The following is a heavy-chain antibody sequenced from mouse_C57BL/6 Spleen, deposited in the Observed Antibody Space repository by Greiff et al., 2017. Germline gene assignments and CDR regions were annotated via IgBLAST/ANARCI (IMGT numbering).Heavy chain of an antibody. D-gene: IGHD2-4*01. CDR2: ISSGGDYI. V-gene: IGHV5-9-1*02. CDR3: TRDGYDYDEGWFAY. J-gene: IGHJ3*01. CDR1: GFTFSSYA. Sequence: EVQLVESGEGLVKPGGSLKLSCAASGFTFSSYAMSWVRQTPAKRLVWVAYISSGGDYIYYASTVKGRFTISRDNARNTLYLQMSSLKSEDTAMYYCTRDGYDYDEGWFAYWGQGTLVTVSA.